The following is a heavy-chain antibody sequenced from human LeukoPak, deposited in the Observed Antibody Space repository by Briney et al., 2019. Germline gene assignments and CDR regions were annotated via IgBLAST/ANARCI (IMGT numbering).Heavy chain of an antibody. CDR3: ARGLGGSSV. V-gene: IGHV4-34*01. J-gene: IGHJ4*02. D-gene: IGHD2-15*01. CDR1: GGSFSGYY. Sequence: SETLSLTCAVYGGSFSGYYWSWIRQPPGKGLEWIGEINHSGSTNYNPSLKSRVTISVDTSKNQFSLKLSSVTAADTAVYYCARGLGGSSVWGQGTLVTVSS. CDR2: INHSGST.